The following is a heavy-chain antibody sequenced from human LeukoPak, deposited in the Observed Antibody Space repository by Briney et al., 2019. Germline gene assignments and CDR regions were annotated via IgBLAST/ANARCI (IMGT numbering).Heavy chain of an antibody. CDR2: IRSKANNYAT. J-gene: IGHJ4*02. CDR1: GLTFSGSA. V-gene: IGHV3-73*01. CDR3: TSEVGY. D-gene: IGHD1-26*01. Sequence: GGSLRLSCAASGLTFSGSAMHWVRQASGKGLEWVGRIRSKANNYATAYTASVKGRFTVSRDDSKNTTYLQMNSLKIEDTAVYYCTSEVGYWGQGTLVTVSS.